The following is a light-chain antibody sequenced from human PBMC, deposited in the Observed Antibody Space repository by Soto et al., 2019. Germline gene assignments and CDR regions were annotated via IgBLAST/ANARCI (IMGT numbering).Light chain of an antibody. Sequence: DLVMTQSPDSLAVSLGATATINCKSSHSLLDTSYKKTYLAWYQQRPGQPPKLLIYWASTRQSGVPDRFSGSGSATDFTLTISSLQAEDVAIYYCHQYYSIPYTFGQGTRLEIK. V-gene: IGKV4-1*01. CDR2: WAS. J-gene: IGKJ2*01. CDR1: HSLLDTSYKKTY. CDR3: HQYYSIPYT.